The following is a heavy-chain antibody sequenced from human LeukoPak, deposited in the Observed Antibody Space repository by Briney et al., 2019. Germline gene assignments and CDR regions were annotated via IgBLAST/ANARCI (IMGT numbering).Heavy chain of an antibody. CDR2: IRAYNGNT. Sequence: AASVKVSCKASGYTFTSYGISWVRQAPGQGLEWMGWIRAYNGNTNYAQKLQGRVTMTTDTSTSTAYMELRSLRSDDTAVYYCARRGSHSSGYYYVPPYYYYMDVWGKGTTVTISS. CDR3: ARRGSHSSGYYYVPPYYYYMDV. D-gene: IGHD3-22*01. CDR1: GYTFTSYG. V-gene: IGHV1-18*01. J-gene: IGHJ6*03.